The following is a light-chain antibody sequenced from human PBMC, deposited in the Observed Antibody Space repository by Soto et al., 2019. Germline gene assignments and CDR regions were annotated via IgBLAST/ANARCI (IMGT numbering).Light chain of an antibody. V-gene: IGKV3-15*01. Sequence: EIVMTQSPATLSVSAGERATLSCRASQSVSSNLAWYQQKPGQAPRLLIYGASTRATGIPARFSGSGSWKEFTLNISSLQSEDFAVYYCQQYNNWPPGITFGGGTKVDIK. CDR2: GAS. J-gene: IGKJ4*01. CDR1: QSVSSN. CDR3: QQYNNWPPGIT.